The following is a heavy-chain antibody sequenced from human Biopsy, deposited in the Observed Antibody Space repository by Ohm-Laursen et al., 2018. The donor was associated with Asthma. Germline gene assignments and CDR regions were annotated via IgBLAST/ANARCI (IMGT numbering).Heavy chain of an antibody. J-gene: IGHJ6*02. CDR1: GGSVSTGSYY. CDR2: IYYTGSD. D-gene: IGHD3-10*01. V-gene: IGHV4-61*01. CDR3: ARGPNYHGSGRAPIGMDV. Sequence: SETLSLTCTVSGGSVSTGSYYWSWIRQPPGKGLEWLGYIYYTGSDNYNPSPKSRVTISVDTSKNQFSLRLNSVTAAGTAVYYCARGPNYHGSGRAPIGMDVWGQGTTVIVSS.